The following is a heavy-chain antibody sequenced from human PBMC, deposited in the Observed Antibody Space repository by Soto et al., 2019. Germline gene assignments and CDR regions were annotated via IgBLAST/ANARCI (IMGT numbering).Heavy chain of an antibody. J-gene: IGHJ5*02. V-gene: IGHV1-8*01. Sequence: QVKLVQSGAEVKKPGASVKVSCKASGYTFTSYDINWVRQATGHGLEWMGWMNPNSGNTVYAQKFQGRVTMTRDTSISTAYMELSSLRSEDTAVYYCARERTGTTSNWFDPWGQGTLVTVSS. D-gene: IGHD1-7*01. CDR2: MNPNSGNT. CDR1: GYTFTSYD. CDR3: ARERTGTTSNWFDP.